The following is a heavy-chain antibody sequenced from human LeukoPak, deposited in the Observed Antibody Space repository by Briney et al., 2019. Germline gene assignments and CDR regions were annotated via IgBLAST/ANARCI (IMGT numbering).Heavy chain of an antibody. CDR2: ISYDGSNK. D-gene: IGHD3-10*01. J-gene: IGHJ4*02. CDR3: ARGAKYYYGSGSSQFDY. CDR1: GFTFSSYA. V-gene: IGHV3-30*04. Sequence: PGGSLRLSCAAPGFTFSSYAMHWIRQAPGKGLEWVAVISYDGSNKYYADSVKGRFTISRDNSKNTLYLQMNSLRAEDTAVYYCARGAKYYYGSGSSQFDYWGQGTLVTVSS.